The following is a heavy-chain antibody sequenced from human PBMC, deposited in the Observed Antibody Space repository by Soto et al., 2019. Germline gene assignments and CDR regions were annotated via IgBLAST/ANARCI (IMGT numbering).Heavy chain of an antibody. CDR3: ARGEDYDLWSGYPLHV. J-gene: IGHJ6*04. CDR1: GGSISSGGYH. CDR2: IYYSGST. Sequence: PSETLSLTCTFSGGSISSGGYHWSWIRQHPGKGLEWIGYIYYSGSTYYNPSLKSRVTISVDTSKNQFSLKLSSVTAADTAMYYCARGEDYDLWSGYPLHVWGKGTTVTVSS. V-gene: IGHV4-31*03. D-gene: IGHD3-3*01.